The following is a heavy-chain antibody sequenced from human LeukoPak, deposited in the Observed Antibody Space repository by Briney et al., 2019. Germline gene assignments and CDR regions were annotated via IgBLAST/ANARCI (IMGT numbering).Heavy chain of an antibody. V-gene: IGHV4-39*01. CDR3: ARRVSIAVAGHFDY. J-gene: IGHJ4*02. D-gene: IGHD6-19*01. Sequence: PSETLSLTCTVSGGSISNSSYYWGWIRQPPGKGLEWIGSIYYSGSTYYNPSLKSRVTISVDTSKNQFSLKLSSVTAADTAVYYCARRVSIAVAGHFDYWGQGTLVTVSS. CDR1: GGSISNSSYY. CDR2: IYYSGST.